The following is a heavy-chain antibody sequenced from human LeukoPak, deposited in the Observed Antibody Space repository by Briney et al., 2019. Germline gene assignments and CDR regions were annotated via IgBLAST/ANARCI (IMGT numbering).Heavy chain of an antibody. CDR2: INHSGST. D-gene: IGHD3-16*01. CDR3: ASLVVGFM. V-gene: IGHV4-34*01. CDR1: GGSFSGYY. J-gene: IGHJ4*02. Sequence: PSETLSLTCAVYGGSFSGYYWSWIRQPPGKGLGWVGEINHSGSTNYNPSLKSRVTISVDTSKNQFSLKLSSVTAADTAVYYCASLVVGFMWGQGTLVTVSS.